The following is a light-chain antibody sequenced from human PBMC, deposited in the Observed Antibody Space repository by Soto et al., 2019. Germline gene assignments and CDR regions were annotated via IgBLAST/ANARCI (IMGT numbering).Light chain of an antibody. CDR1: QSVSSSY. CDR3: QQNVSSPPLT. J-gene: IGKJ4*01. CDR2: GAS. Sequence: EIVLTQSPGTLSLSPGERATLSCRASQSVSSSYLAWYQQKPGQAPRLLIYGASSRATGIPDRFSGSGSGTDFTLTISRLEHEEFAVYYCQQNVSSPPLTCDGGTKVEMK. V-gene: IGKV3-20*01.